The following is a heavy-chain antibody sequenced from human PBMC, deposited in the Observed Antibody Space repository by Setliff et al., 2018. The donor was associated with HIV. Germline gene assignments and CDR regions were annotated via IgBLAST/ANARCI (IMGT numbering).Heavy chain of an antibody. J-gene: IGHJ6*03. Sequence: ASVKVSCKASDYMFIDYYIHWVRQAPGQGLEWMGWMDSRSGNIRYAQKFQDRVTMTTDTPTSTVYMELRSLRSDDTAVYYCARDSSFNMDVWGKGTTVTVSS. CDR1: DYMFIDYY. CDR3: ARDSSFNMDV. V-gene: IGHV1-18*04. CDR2: MDSRSGNI.